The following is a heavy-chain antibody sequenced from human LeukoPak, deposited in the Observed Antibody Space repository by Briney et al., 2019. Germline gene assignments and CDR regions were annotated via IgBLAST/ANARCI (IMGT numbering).Heavy chain of an antibody. CDR3: ARGGDNYGYIFDY. V-gene: IGHV3-23*01. D-gene: IGHD5-18*01. CDR1: GFPLSSYA. Sequence: GGSLRLSCAASGFPLSSYAMSWVRQGPGKGLEWVAATSSSDPGTYHADSVRGRFTISRDNSKNSLYLQMNNLRAEDTAVYYCARGGDNYGYIFDYWGQGTLVTVSS. J-gene: IGHJ4*02. CDR2: TSSSDPGT.